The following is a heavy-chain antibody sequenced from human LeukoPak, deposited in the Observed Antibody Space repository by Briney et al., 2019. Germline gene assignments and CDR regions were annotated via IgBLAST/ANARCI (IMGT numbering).Heavy chain of an antibody. CDR2: ISAYNGNT. V-gene: IGHV1-18*01. J-gene: IGHJ4*02. CDR3: ARAAQYCSGGSCYSGAPEGY. Sequence: ASVKVSCKASGYTFTSYGISWVRQAPGQGLEWMGWISAYNGNTNYAQKLQGRVTMTTDTSTSTAYMELRSLRSDDTAVYYCARAAQYCSGGSCYSGAPEGYWGQGTLVTVSS. CDR1: GYTFTSYG. D-gene: IGHD2-15*01.